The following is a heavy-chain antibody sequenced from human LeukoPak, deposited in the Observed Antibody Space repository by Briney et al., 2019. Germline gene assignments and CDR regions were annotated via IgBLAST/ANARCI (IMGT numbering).Heavy chain of an antibody. Sequence: GGSLRLSCVASGFNFSSFWMSWVRQAPGKGLEWVANVNQDGTEKYHVDSVKGRFTISRDNAKNSLYLQMSSLRVEDTAVYYCARHGMTTAFYDFYYYMDVWGKGTTVTVSS. D-gene: IGHD4-17*01. J-gene: IGHJ6*03. CDR3: ARHGMTTAFYDFYYYMDV. CDR2: VNQDGTEK. CDR1: GFNFSSFW. V-gene: IGHV3-7*01.